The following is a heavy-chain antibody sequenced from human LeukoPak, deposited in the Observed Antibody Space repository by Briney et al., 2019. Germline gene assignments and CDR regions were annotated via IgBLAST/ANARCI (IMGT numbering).Heavy chain of an antibody. J-gene: IGHJ4*02. Sequence: PGGSLRLSCAGSGFPFSSHGMNWVRQAPGKGLEWVSGISPGGGPTYYADSVKGRFTISRDDPRNTLYLQMENLRAEDTAVYYCAKDYDGDIVLDYWGQGTLVTVSS. CDR2: ISPGGGPT. D-gene: IGHD2-8*01. CDR1: GFPFSSHG. CDR3: AKDYDGDIVLDY. V-gene: IGHV3-23*01.